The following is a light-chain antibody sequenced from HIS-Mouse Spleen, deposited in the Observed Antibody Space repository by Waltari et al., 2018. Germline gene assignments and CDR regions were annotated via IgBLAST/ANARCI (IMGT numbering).Light chain of an antibody. CDR3: QQYNSYSPKYT. V-gene: IGKV1-5*03. CDR2: KAS. CDR1: QSISSW. J-gene: IGKJ2*01. Sequence: DLQMTQSPSTLSASVGDRVPITCRASQSISSWLAWYQQKPGKAPKLLIYKASSLESGVPSRFSGSGSGTEFTLTISSLQPDDFATYYCQQYNSYSPKYTFGQGTKLEIK.